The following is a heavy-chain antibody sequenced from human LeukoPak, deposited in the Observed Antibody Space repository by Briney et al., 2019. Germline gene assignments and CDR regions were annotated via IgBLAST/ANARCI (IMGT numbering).Heavy chain of an antibody. V-gene: IGHV5-51*01. Sequence: GESLKISCKGSGYSFTSYWIGWVRQMPGKGLEWMGIIYPGDSDTRYSPSFQGQVTISADKSISTACLQWSSLKASDTAMYYCARLDYDILTGPQEGFDYWGQGTLVTVSS. J-gene: IGHJ4*02. D-gene: IGHD3-9*01. CDR3: ARLDYDILTGPQEGFDY. CDR1: GYSFTSYW. CDR2: IYPGDSDT.